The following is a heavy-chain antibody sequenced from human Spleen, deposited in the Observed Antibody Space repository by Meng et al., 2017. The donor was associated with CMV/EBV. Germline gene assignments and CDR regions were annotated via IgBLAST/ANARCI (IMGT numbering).Heavy chain of an antibody. CDR3: ARSYDFWSATFDY. J-gene: IGHJ4*02. V-gene: IGHV3-48*03. CDR2: ISSSASTI. CDR1: GFTFSSYE. D-gene: IGHD3-3*01. Sequence: GGSLRLSCAASGFTFSSYEMNWVRQVPGKGLEWVSNISSSASTIKYEDSVKGRFTISRDNAKNSLHLQMNSLRPEDKAVYYCARSYDFWSATFDYWGQGMLVTVSS.